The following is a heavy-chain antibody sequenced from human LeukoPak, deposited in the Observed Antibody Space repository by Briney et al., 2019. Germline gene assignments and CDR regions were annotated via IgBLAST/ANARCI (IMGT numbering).Heavy chain of an antibody. Sequence: GESLKISCKGSGYSFTSYWIGWVRQMPGKGLEWMGIIYPGDSDTRYSPSFQGQVTISADKSISTAYLQWSSLKASDTAMYYCARQGLGYCSSTSCPSRHAFDIWGQGTMVTVSS. CDR2: IYPGDSDT. V-gene: IGHV5-51*01. CDR1: GYSFTSYW. CDR3: ARQGLGYCSSTSCPSRHAFDI. D-gene: IGHD2-2*01. J-gene: IGHJ3*02.